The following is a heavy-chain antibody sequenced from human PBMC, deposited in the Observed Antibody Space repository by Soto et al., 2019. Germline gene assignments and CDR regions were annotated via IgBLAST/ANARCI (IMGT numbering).Heavy chain of an antibody. CDR2: ISGTGSPT. Sequence: GGSLRLSCAASGFTFSSYAMTWVRQAPGRGLEWVSAISGTGSPTYYADSVMGRFTISRDNSKNTLYLQMNSLRAEDTAVYYCARDRFSYYVFWSGSLPYYYFGMDVWGQGTTVTVSS. D-gene: IGHD3-3*01. CDR1: GFTFSSYA. CDR3: ARDRFSYYVFWSGSLPYYYFGMDV. V-gene: IGHV3-23*01. J-gene: IGHJ6*02.